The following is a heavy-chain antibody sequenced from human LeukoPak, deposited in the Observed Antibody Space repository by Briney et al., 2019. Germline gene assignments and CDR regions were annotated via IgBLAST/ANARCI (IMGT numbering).Heavy chain of an antibody. Sequence: SETLSLTCNVSGGSISSYYWSWIRQPPGKGLEWIGYIYYSGSTNYNPSLKSRVTISVDTSKNQFSLKLSSVTAADTAVYYCARDSPIAVAGSRAFDIWGQGTMVTVSS. CDR2: IYYSGST. V-gene: IGHV4-59*12. CDR1: GGSISSYY. D-gene: IGHD6-19*01. CDR3: ARDSPIAVAGSRAFDI. J-gene: IGHJ3*02.